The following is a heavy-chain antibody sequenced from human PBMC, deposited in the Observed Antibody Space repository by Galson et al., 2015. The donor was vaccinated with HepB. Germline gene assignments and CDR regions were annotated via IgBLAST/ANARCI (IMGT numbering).Heavy chain of an antibody. V-gene: IGHV3-23*01. Sequence: SLRLSCAASGFIVDGSGMSWVRQAPGKGLEWVSGISASGGKTYYPDSVKGRFTMSRDNSPNTVYLQMNSLRVDDSALYYCTRDSGWESAYWGQGTLVTVSS. CDR2: ISASGGKT. CDR1: GFIVDGSG. J-gene: IGHJ4*02. CDR3: TRDSGWESAY. D-gene: IGHD3-10*01.